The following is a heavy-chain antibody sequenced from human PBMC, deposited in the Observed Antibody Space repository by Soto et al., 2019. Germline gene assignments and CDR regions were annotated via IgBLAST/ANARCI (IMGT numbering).Heavy chain of an antibody. D-gene: IGHD6-13*01. CDR2: INAANGDT. Sequence: GASVKVSCKASGYTFTSCGIHCVRQAPGQRLEWMGWINAANGDTKYSPKFQGRVTITRDTSASTAYMELSSLRSEGTAVYYCVRRHVSATGIDWFDPWGQGTLVTVSS. CDR3: VRRHVSATGIDWFDP. CDR1: GYTFTSCG. V-gene: IGHV1-3*01. J-gene: IGHJ5*02.